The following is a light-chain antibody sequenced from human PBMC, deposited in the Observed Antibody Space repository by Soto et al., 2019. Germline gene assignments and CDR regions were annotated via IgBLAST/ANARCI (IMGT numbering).Light chain of an antibody. Sequence: QSALTQPASVSGSPGQSITISCTGTSSDVGGYNYFYWYQQHPGKAPKLMIYDVSNRPSGVSNRFSGSKSGNTASLTISGLQAENEADYYCSSYTSSSTQVFGTGTKLTVL. CDR2: DVS. CDR3: SSYTSSSTQV. V-gene: IGLV2-14*01. J-gene: IGLJ1*01. CDR1: SSDVGGYNY.